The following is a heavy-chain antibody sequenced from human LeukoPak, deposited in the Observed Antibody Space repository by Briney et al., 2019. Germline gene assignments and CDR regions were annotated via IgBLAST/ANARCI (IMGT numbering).Heavy chain of an antibody. Sequence: GGSLRLSCAASGFTFSSYAMSWVRQAPGKGLEWVSAISGSGGSTYYADSVKGRFTISRDNSKNTLYLQMNSLRAEDTAVYYCAKWGKYCSSTSCYTYFDYWGQGTRDTVSS. CDR2: ISGSGGST. CDR1: GFTFSSYA. D-gene: IGHD2-2*02. J-gene: IGHJ4*02. V-gene: IGHV3-23*01. CDR3: AKWGKYCSSTSCYTYFDY.